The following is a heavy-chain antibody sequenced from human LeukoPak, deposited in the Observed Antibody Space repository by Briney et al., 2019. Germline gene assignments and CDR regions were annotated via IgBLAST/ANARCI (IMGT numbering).Heavy chain of an antibody. J-gene: IGHJ4*02. D-gene: IGHD2-2*01. V-gene: IGHV4-34*01. CDR3: ARGHHGGSSTSCYARWDY. CDR2: INHSGST. CDR1: GGSFSGYY. Sequence: PSETLSLTCAVYGGSFSGYYWSWIRQPPGKGLEWIGEINHSGSTNYNPSLKSRVTISADTSKNQFSLKLSSVTAADTAVYYCARGHHGGSSTSCYARWDYWGQGTLVTVSS.